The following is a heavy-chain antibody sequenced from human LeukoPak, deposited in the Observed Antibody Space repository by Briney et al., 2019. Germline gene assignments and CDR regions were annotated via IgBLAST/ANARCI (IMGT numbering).Heavy chain of an antibody. Sequence: GASLKISCKGSGSSFTSYWISWVRQMLGKGLEWMGRIDPSDSYTNYSPSFQGHVTISADKSISTAYLQWSSLKASDTAMYYCAREVKSTSCYEVRDWGQGTLVTVSS. J-gene: IGHJ4*02. V-gene: IGHV5-10-1*01. CDR2: IDPSDSYT. CDR1: GSSFTSYW. CDR3: AREVKSTSCYEVRD. D-gene: IGHD2-2*01.